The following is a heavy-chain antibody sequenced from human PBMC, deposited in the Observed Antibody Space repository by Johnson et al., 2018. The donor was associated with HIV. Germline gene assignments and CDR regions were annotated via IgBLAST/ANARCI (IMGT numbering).Heavy chain of an antibody. CDR1: GFTFSSYG. V-gene: IGHV3-30*03. J-gene: IGHJ3*02. Sequence: QVQLVESGGGLVQPGGSLRLSCAASGFTFSSYGMHWVRQAPGKGLEWVAVISYDGSNKYYADSVKGRFTISRDNSKNTLYRQMNSLRAEDTAVYYCARENSSGYHDAFDIWGQGTLVTVSS. CDR3: ARENSSGYHDAFDI. CDR2: ISYDGSNK. D-gene: IGHD3-22*01.